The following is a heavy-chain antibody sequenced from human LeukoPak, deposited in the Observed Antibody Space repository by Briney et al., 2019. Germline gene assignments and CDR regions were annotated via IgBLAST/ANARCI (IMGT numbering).Heavy chain of an antibody. V-gene: IGHV4-31*03. CDR2: IYYSGST. D-gene: IGHD1-1*01. CDR3: ARRGIGNWYFDL. CDR1: GGSISSGGYY. J-gene: IGHJ2*01. Sequence: SQTLSLTCTVSGGSISSGGYYWSWIRQHPGKGLEWIGYIYYSGSTYYNPSLKSRVTISVDTSKNQFSLKLSSVTAADTAVYYCARRGIGNWYFDLWGRGTLVTVSS.